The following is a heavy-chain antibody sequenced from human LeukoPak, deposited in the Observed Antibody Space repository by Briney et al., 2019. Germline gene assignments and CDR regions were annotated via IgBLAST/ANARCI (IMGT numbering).Heavy chain of an antibody. CDR3: TTLDFDY. Sequence: GGSLRLSCSASRFTFSGSDMHWVRQASGKGLEWIGRIRIKTNSYATAYAASVKGRFTISRDDSKNTAYLQMNSLKTEDTAVYYYTTLDFDYWGQRTLVTVSS. CDR1: RFTFSGSD. J-gene: IGHJ4*02. V-gene: IGHV3-73*01. CDR2: IRIKTNSYAT.